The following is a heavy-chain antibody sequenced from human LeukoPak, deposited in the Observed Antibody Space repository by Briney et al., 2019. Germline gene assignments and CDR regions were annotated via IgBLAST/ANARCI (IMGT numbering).Heavy chain of an antibody. CDR2: ISAYNGNT. D-gene: IGHD3-10*01. CDR3: ARDHITMVRGVIGY. CDR1: GYTFTSYG. J-gene: IGHJ4*02. Sequence: ASVKVSCKASGYTFTSYGISWVRQAPGQGLEWMGWISAYNGNTNYAQKLQGRVTMTTDTSTSTAYMELRSLRSDDTAVYYCARDHITMVRGVIGYWGQETLVTVSS. V-gene: IGHV1-18*01.